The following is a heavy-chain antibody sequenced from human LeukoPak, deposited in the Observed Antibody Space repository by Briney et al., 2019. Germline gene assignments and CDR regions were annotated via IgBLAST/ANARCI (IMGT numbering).Heavy chain of an antibody. CDR1: GFTFSSYS. CDR2: ISSSSSYI. J-gene: IGHJ4*02. V-gene: IGHV3-21*01. CDR3: ARSDYGDYYYFDY. D-gene: IGHD4-17*01. Sequence: GGYLRLSCAASGFTFSSYSMNWVRQAPGKGLEWVSSISSSSSYIYYADSVKGRFTISRDNAKNSLYLQMNSLRAEDTAVYYCARSDYGDYYYFDYWGQGTLVTVSS.